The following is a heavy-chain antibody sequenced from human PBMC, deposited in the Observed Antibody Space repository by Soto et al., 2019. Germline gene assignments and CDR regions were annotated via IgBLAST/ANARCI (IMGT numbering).Heavy chain of an antibody. D-gene: IGHD2-2*02. Sequence: SETLSLTCAVSGGSISSSNWWSWVRQLPGKGLEWIGEIYHSGSTNYNPSLKSRVTISVDKSKNQFSLKLSSVTAADTAVYYCARKNVVPAAIIFFDYWGQGTLVTVSS. CDR1: GGSISSSNW. V-gene: IGHV4-4*02. CDR3: ARKNVVPAAIIFFDY. J-gene: IGHJ4*02. CDR2: IYHSGST.